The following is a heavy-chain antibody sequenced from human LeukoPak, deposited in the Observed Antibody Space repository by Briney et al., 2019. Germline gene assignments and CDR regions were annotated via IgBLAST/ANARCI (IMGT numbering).Heavy chain of an antibody. CDR3: ARDGGYDFWSGYYQDY. D-gene: IGHD3-3*01. CDR1: GFTFSRYA. CDR2: ISYDANIGSNK. Sequence: RSLRLSCATSGFTFSRYAMHWVRQAPGKGLEWVALISYDANIGSNKYYADSVKGRFTISRDNSKNTLYLQMNSLRAEDTAVYYCARDGGYDFWSGYYQDYWGQGTLVTVSS. J-gene: IGHJ4*02. V-gene: IGHV3-30-3*01.